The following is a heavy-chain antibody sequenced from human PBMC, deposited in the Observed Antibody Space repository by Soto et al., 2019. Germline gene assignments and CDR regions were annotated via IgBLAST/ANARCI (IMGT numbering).Heavy chain of an antibody. J-gene: IGHJ4*02. V-gene: IGHV3-15*01. CDR1: GFTFSNAW. Sequence: EVQLVESGGGLVKPGGSLRLSCAASGFTFSNAWMSWVRQAPGKGLEWVGRIKSKTDGETTDYAAPVKGRFTISRDDSKNTLYLQMNSLKTEDTAVYYCTPLVRGVIPHWGQGTLVTVSS. D-gene: IGHD3-10*01. CDR3: TPLVRGVIPH. CDR2: IKSKTDGETT.